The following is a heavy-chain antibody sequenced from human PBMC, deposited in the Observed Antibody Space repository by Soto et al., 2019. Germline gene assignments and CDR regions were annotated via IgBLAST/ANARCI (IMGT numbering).Heavy chain of an antibody. CDR3: ARDRCTNGVCYAPSDD. D-gene: IGHD2-8*01. CDR2: ISSNGRST. Sequence: EVKLVESGGGLVQPGGSLRLSCATSGFIFSTYAMHWVRQAPGKGLEYVSAISSNGRSTYYANSVKGRFTISRDNSKKTLYLQMDSVRAEDMAVYYCARDRCTNGVCYAPSDDWGQGTLVTVSS. J-gene: IGHJ1*01. CDR1: GFIFSTYA. V-gene: IGHV3-64*01.